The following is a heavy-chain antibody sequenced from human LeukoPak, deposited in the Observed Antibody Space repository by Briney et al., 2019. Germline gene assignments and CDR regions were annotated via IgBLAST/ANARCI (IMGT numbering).Heavy chain of an antibody. Sequence: GGSLRLSCAASGFTFSSYSMTWVRQAPGKGLEWVSSISSSSSYIYYADSVKGRFTISRGNAKNSLYLQMNSLRAEDTAVYYCARDQGNLIAAAGGGADYWGQGTLVTVSS. CDR3: ARDQGNLIAAAGGGADY. J-gene: IGHJ4*02. V-gene: IGHV3-21*01. CDR1: GFTFSSYS. D-gene: IGHD6-13*01. CDR2: ISSSSSYI.